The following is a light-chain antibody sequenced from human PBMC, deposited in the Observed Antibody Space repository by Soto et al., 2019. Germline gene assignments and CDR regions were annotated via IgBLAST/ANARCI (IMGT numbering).Light chain of an antibody. CDR2: GAS. CDR3: QPYGSSPLT. CDR1: QSVTTSY. Sequence: EIVLTQSPGTLSLSPGERATLSCRASQSVTTSYLAWYQQKPGQAPRLLIYGASSRATGIPDRFSGSGSGTDFTLTISILEPEDFAVYYCQPYGSSPLTFGGGTKVEIK. J-gene: IGKJ4*01. V-gene: IGKV3-20*01.